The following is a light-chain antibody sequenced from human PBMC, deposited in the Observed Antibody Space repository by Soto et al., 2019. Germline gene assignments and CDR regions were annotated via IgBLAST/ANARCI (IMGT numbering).Light chain of an antibody. CDR1: QDIRKY. Sequence: DIQMTQSPSSLSASIGDRVTITCQASQDIRKYLNWYQQKPGRAPNLLIYGASNLETGVPSRFSGSGYGTDFIFTISSLQPEDIATYYCQHYDNLPQFTFGPGTKVAIK. CDR2: GAS. J-gene: IGKJ3*01. V-gene: IGKV1-33*01. CDR3: QHYDNLPQFT.